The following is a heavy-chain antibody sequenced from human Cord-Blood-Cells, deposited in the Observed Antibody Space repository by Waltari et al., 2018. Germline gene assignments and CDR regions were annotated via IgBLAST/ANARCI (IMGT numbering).Heavy chain of an antibody. CDR2: ISSSSSYI. Sequence: EVQLVESGGGLVKPGGSLRLSCAASGFTFSSYSMNWVRQAPGKGLELVSSISSSSSYIYYADSVKGRFTISRDNAKNSLYLQMNSLRAEDTAVYYCASQPGQYCSGGSCYDYWGQGTLVTVSS. V-gene: IGHV3-21*01. D-gene: IGHD2-15*01. CDR1: GFTFSSYS. CDR3: ASQPGQYCSGGSCYDY. J-gene: IGHJ4*02.